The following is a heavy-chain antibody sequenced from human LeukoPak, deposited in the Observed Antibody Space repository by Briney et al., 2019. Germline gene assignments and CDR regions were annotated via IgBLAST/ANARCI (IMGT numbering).Heavy chain of an antibody. CDR2: ISYDGSNK. Sequence: GGSLRLSCAASGFTFSSYAMHWVRQAPGKGLEWVAVISYDGSNKYYADSVKGRFTISRDNSKNTLYLQMNSLRAEDTAVYYCARDGSWEPGAFDIWGQGTMVTVSS. J-gene: IGHJ3*02. CDR3: ARDGSWEPGAFDI. D-gene: IGHD1-26*01. V-gene: IGHV3-30-3*01. CDR1: GFTFSSYA.